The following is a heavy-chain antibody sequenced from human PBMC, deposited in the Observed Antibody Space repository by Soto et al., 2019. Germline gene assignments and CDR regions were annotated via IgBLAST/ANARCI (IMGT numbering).Heavy chain of an antibody. D-gene: IGHD3-22*01. Sequence: TLSLACTVSGASISSGGYYWSWLRQQPGKGLEWIGYIYYSGSTSYNPSLKRRVTIAVDTSKNQFSPELSSVTAADTAVYYCARGLRYYYDSSGVDYWGQGTLVTVSS. V-gene: IGHV4-31*03. CDR2: IYYSGST. J-gene: IGHJ4*02. CDR3: ARGLRYYYDSSGVDY. CDR1: GASISSGGYY.